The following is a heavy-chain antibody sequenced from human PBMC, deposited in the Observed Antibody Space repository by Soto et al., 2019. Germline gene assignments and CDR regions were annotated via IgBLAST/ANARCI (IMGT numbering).Heavy chain of an antibody. D-gene: IGHD5-12*01. Sequence: QVQMVESGGGVVQPGRSLRLSCAASGFSFENYGMHWVRQAPGRGVEWVAIIWYDGSLQYYAAAVKGRFTISRDNSKNTLYLEMNSLRAEDTAVYYCANLWGDGYNLGQDYNGMDVWGQGTTVIVSS. CDR1: GFSFENYG. J-gene: IGHJ6*02. CDR2: IWYDGSLQ. V-gene: IGHV3-33*06. CDR3: ANLWGDGYNLGQDYNGMDV.